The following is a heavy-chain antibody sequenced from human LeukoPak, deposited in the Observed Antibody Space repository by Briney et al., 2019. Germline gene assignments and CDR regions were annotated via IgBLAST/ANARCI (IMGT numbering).Heavy chain of an antibody. V-gene: IGHV1-18*01. CDR3: ARDVNYAFDY. CDR2: ISANSGNT. Sequence: ASVKVSCKPSGYRFTRNGVSWVRQAPGQGLEWMAWISANSGNTNYAQNFQDRLTLTTDTSTSTAYMELRSLRSDDTAVYYCARDVNYAFDYRGQGTLVTVSS. CDR1: GYRFTRNG. D-gene: IGHD3-16*01. J-gene: IGHJ4*02.